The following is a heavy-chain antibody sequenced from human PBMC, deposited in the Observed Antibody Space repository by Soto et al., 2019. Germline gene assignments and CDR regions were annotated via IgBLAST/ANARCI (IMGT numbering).Heavy chain of an antibody. CDR1: GYSFTSYW. J-gene: IGHJ4*02. CDR3: ARLTDVDIVATLHFDY. Sequence: GESLKISCEASGYSFTSYWIGWVRQMPGKGLEWMGIIHPGDSDTKYSPSFQGQVTISADKSISTAYLQWSSLKASDTAMYYCARLTDVDIVATLHFDYWGQGTLVTVSS. V-gene: IGHV5-51*01. CDR2: IHPGDSDT. D-gene: IGHD5-12*01.